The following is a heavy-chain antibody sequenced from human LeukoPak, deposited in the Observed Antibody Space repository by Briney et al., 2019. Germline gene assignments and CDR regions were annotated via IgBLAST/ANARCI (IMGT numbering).Heavy chain of an antibody. V-gene: IGHV3-23*01. CDR2: ISGSGRTT. CDR3: AKQVGVDINCLDS. J-gene: IGHJ5*01. CDR1: GCSFSSYS. D-gene: IGHD3-3*01. Sequence: GCSVTLSRPPSGCSFSSYSVIWVRQAPAKGLEGVSIISGSGRTTFYADSVKGRFPISRDNSKYTVYLQMNSLRAEDTAVYYCAKQVGVDINCLDSWGQGTLVTVSS.